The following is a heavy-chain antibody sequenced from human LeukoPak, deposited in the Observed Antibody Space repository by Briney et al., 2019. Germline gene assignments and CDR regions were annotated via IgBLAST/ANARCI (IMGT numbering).Heavy chain of an antibody. CDR3: AKKPVYDILTGYYTAGYFDY. D-gene: IGHD3-9*01. CDR1: GFTFSSYW. J-gene: IGHJ4*02. CDR2: ISGSGGST. Sequence: GGSLRLSCAASGFTFSSYWMSRVRQAPGKGLEWVSAISGSGGSTYYADSVKGRFTISRDNSKNTLYLQMNSLRAEDTAVYYCAKKPVYDILTGYYTAGYFDYWGQGTLVTVSS. V-gene: IGHV3-23*01.